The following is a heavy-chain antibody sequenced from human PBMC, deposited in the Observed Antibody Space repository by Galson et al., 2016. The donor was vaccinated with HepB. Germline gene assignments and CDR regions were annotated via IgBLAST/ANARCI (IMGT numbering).Heavy chain of an antibody. Sequence: CAISGDSVPSNSAAWNWIRQSPSRGLEWLGRTYYRSKWYNDYAVSVKSRITINPDTSKNQFSLQLNSVTPEDTAVYYCARGANSYTSSGFDPWGPGTLVTVSS. CDR2: TYYRSKWYN. D-gene: IGHD6-13*01. CDR1: GDSVPSNSAA. CDR3: ARGANSYTSSGFDP. V-gene: IGHV6-1*01. J-gene: IGHJ5*02.